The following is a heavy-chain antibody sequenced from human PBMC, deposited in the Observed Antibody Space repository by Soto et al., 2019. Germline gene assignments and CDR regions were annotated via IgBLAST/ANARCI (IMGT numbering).Heavy chain of an antibody. CDR1: GYTFTSYY. CDR3: ARDPVLRFLEWSPGMDV. J-gene: IGHJ6*02. D-gene: IGHD3-3*01. CDR2: INPSGGST. Sequence: ASVKVSCKASGYTFTSYYMHWVRQAPGQGLEWMGIINPSGGSTSYAQKFQGRVTMTRDTSTSTVYMELSSLRSEDTAVYYCARDPVLRFLEWSPGMDVWGQGTTVTVSS. V-gene: IGHV1-46*01.